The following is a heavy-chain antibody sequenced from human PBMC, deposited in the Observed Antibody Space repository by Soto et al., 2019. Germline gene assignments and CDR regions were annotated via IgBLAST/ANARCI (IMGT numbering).Heavy chain of an antibody. CDR2: VNEDGSEK. J-gene: IGHJ4*02. CDR3: AKWEGAGSDY. V-gene: IGHV3-7*01. D-gene: IGHD1-26*01. CDR1: GFTFSSYY. Sequence: GGSLRLSCAASGFTFSSYYMSWVRQAQGKGLEWVANVNEDGSEKYYVDSVKGRFTVSRDNAKNSLYLQMNSLRAEDTAVYYCAKWEGAGSDYWGQGTLVTVSS.